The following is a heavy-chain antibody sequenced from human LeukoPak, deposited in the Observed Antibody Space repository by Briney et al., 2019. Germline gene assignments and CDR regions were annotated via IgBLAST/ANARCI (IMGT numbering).Heavy chain of an antibody. CDR2: IYTSGST. V-gene: IGHV4-4*07. J-gene: IGHJ4*02. D-gene: IGHD1-20*01. CDR1: GGSISSYY. CDR3: ARETGLTGKSDY. Sequence: SETLSLTCTVSGGSISSYYWSWIRQPAGKGLEWIGRIYTSGSTNYNPSLKSRVTISVDKSKNQFSLKLSSVTAADTAVYYCARETGLTGKSDYWGQGTLVTVSS.